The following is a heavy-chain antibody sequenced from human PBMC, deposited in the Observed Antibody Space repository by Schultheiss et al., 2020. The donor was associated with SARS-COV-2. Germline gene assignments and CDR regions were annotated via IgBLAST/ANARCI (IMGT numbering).Heavy chain of an antibody. V-gene: IGHV4-61*01. CDR2: IYYSGST. Sequence: SETLSLTCTVSGGSVSSGSYYWSWIRQPPGKGLEWIGYIYYSGSTNYNPSLKSRVTISVDTSKNQFSLKLSSVTAADTAVYYCAKDRRVRGRFDYWGQGTLVTVSS. D-gene: IGHD3-10*01. CDR1: GGSVSSGSYY. J-gene: IGHJ4*02. CDR3: AKDRRVRGRFDY.